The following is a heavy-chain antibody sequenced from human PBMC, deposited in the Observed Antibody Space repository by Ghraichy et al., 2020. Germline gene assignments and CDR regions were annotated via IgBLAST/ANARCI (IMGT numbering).Heavy chain of an antibody. CDR3: ATKSSFDF. CDR2: ISGSGGTT. Sequence: GGLRLSCAASGFTFSSYAMSWVRQAPGKGLEWVSTISGSGGTTYYADSVGGRFTISRDNSRNTLYLQMNSLRADDTAVYYCATKSSFDFWGQGTMVTVSS. V-gene: IGHV3-23*01. CDR1: GFTFSSYA. D-gene: IGHD3-10*01. J-gene: IGHJ3*01.